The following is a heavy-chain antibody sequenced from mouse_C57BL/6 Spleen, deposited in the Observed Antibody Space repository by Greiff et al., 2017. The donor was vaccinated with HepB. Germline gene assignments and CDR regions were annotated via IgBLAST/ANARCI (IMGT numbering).Heavy chain of an antibody. Sequence: DVMLVESGGGLVKPGGSLKLSCAASGFTFSDYGMHWVRQAPEKGLEWVAYISSGSSTIYYADTVKGRFTISRDNAKNTLFLQMTSLRSEDTAMYYCARRAPYGDYAMDYWGQGTSVTVSS. D-gene: IGHD1-1*02. V-gene: IGHV5-17*01. CDR1: GFTFSDYG. J-gene: IGHJ4*01. CDR3: ARRAPYGDYAMDY. CDR2: ISSGSSTI.